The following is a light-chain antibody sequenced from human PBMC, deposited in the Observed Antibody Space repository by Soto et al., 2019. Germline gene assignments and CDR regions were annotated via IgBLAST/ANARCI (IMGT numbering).Light chain of an antibody. J-gene: IGKJ2*01. Sequence: DIQLTQSPSTLSASVGDRVTITCRASQRIYNWLAWYQQKPGRAPKLLIYKASTLESGVTSRFSGSGSGTDFTLTISSLQPDDFATYYCQQYSTYSKTFGQGTKLEIK. V-gene: IGKV1-5*03. CDR3: QQYSTYSKT. CDR1: QRIYNW. CDR2: KAS.